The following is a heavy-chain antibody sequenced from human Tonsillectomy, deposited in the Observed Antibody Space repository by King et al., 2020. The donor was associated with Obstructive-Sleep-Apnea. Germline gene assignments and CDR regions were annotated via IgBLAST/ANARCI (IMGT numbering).Heavy chain of an antibody. Sequence: VQLVESGGGLVQPGGSLKLSCAASGFTFSGSAMHWFRQASGRGLEWVGRSRSKTDNYATTFAASVKGRFTISRDDSRNTAYLQMNSLKIEDKAVNYCLYYGILTGYFAYWGQGTLVTVSS. V-gene: IGHV3-73*01. CDR3: LYYGILTGYFAY. CDR1: GFTFSGSA. CDR2: SRSKTDNYAT. J-gene: IGHJ4*02. D-gene: IGHD3-9*01.